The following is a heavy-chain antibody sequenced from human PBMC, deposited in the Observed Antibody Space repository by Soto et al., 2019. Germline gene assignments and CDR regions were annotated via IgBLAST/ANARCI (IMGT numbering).Heavy chain of an antibody. CDR2: IIPIFGTA. CDR3: ALWGFRDGNKSKNNYCMDV. J-gene: IGHJ6*02. CDR1: GGTFNSYA. Sequence: QVQLVQSGAEVKKPGSSVKVSCKASGGTFNSYAISWVRQAPGQGLEWMGGIIPIFGTANYAQNFQCRDAITADESTSAAYMQLRSLRSEDTAVYYCALWGFRDGNKSKNNYCMDVWGQGTTVTVSS. V-gene: IGHV1-69*01. D-gene: IGHD3-10*01.